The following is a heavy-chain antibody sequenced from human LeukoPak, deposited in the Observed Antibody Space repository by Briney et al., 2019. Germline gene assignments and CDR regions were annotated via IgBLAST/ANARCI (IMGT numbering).Heavy chain of an antibody. CDR2: IYPGDSDT. CDR3: ARLSYYYDSSGHSNWFDP. D-gene: IGHD3-22*01. Sequence: GESLKISCKGSGYTFTNYWIGWVRQMPGKGLEWMGIIYPGDSDTRYSPSFQGQVAISADKSISTAYLQWSSLKASDTAMYYCARLSYYYDSSGHSNWFDPWGQGTLVTVSS. V-gene: IGHV5-51*01. J-gene: IGHJ5*02. CDR1: GYTFTNYW.